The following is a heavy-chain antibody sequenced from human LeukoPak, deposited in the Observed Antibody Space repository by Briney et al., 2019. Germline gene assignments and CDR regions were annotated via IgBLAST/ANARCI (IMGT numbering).Heavy chain of an antibody. Sequence: ASVKVSCKASGYTFTSYGISWVRQAPGQGLEWMGWISAYNGNTNYAQKLQGRVTMTTDTSTSTAYMELRSLSSDDTAVYYCARDLSYYGSGSYYYWGQGTLVTVSS. CDR2: ISAYNGNT. J-gene: IGHJ4*02. V-gene: IGHV1-18*01. CDR3: ARDLSYYGSGSYYY. CDR1: GYTFTSYG. D-gene: IGHD3-10*01.